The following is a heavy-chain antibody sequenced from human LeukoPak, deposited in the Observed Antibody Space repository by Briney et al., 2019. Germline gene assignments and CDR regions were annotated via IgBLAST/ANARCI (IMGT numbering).Heavy chain of an antibody. CDR3: ARGADLLLWFGELFSGSYYFDY. D-gene: IGHD3-10*01. CDR2: ISSSSSYI. V-gene: IGHV3-21*01. CDR1: GFTFSSYS. Sequence: GGSLRLSCAASGFTFSSYSMNWVRQAPGRGLEWVSSISSSSSYIYYADSVKGRFTISRDNAKNSLYLQMNSLRAEDTAVYYCARGADLLLWFGELFSGSYYFDYWGQGTLVTVSS. J-gene: IGHJ4*02.